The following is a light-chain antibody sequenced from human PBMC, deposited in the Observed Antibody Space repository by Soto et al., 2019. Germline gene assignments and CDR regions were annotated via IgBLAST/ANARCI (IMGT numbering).Light chain of an antibody. J-gene: IGKJ4*01. CDR1: QSISSY. V-gene: IGKV1-39*01. CDR3: QQSFATPLT. CDR2: AAF. Sequence: DIQLTQSPSSLSASVGDRVTITCRASQSISSYLNWYQQKPGKAPKLLIYAAFNLYSGVSSRFSGSGSGTDFTLTFRSVQPEDFATYYCQQSFATPLTFGGGTKVEIK.